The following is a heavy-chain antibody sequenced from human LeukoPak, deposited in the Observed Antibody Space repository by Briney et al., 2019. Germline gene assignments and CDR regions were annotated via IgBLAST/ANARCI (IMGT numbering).Heavy chain of an antibody. CDR3: ARDLAVAGTGY. Sequence: ASVKVSCKASGYTFTSYYMHWVRQAPGQGLEWMGIINPSGGSTSYAQKFQGRVTMTRDTSTSTVYMELSSLRCEDTAVYYCARDLAVAGTGYWGQGTLVIVSS. CDR1: GYTFTSYY. CDR2: INPSGGST. D-gene: IGHD6-19*01. J-gene: IGHJ4*02. V-gene: IGHV1-46*01.